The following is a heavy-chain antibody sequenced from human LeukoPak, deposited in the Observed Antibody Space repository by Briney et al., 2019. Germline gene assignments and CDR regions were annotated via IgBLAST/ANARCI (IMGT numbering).Heavy chain of an antibody. CDR2: IYDSGST. CDR1: GGSISSFH. D-gene: IGHD1-26*01. V-gene: IGHV4-59*01. J-gene: IGHJ4*02. CDR3: ARTHSGRSYYFDC. Sequence: SETLSLTCTVSGGSISSFHWSWIRQPPGKGLEHIGNIYDSGSTYYNPSLKSRVTISVDTSKNQFSLKLSSVTAADTAVYYCARTHSGRSYYFDCWGQGTLVTVSS.